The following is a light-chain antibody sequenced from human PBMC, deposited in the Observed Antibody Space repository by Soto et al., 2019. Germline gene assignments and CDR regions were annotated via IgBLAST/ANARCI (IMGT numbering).Light chain of an antibody. Sequence: QSALTQPAPVSASPGQSITISCTGTSSDVGGYIYVSWYQQNPGKAPKLIIYNVSNRPSGVSDRFSGSKSGNTASLSISGLQAEDEADYYCSSYTTSSTLIFGGGTKLTVL. CDR3: SSYTTSSTLI. V-gene: IGLV2-14*01. CDR2: NVS. CDR1: SSDVGGYIY. J-gene: IGLJ2*01.